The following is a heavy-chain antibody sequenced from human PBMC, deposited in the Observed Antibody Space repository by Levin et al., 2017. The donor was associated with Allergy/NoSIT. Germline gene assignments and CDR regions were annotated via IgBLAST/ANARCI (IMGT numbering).Heavy chain of an antibody. J-gene: IGHJ3*02. Sequence: GESLKISCAASGFTFSSYAMHWVRQAPGKGLEWVAVISYDGSNKYYADSVKGRFTISRDNSKNTLYLQMNSLRAEDTAVYYCAGLGYGDYPADAFDIWGQGTMVTVSS. D-gene: IGHD4-17*01. CDR1: GFTFSSYA. CDR3: AGLGYGDYPADAFDI. CDR2: ISYDGSNK. V-gene: IGHV3-30-3*01.